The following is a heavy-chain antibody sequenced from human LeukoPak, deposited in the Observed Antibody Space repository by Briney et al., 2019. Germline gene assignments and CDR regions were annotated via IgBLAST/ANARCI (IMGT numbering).Heavy chain of an antibody. CDR3: VRDGGYYGPDS. V-gene: IGHV3-7*04. J-gene: IGHJ4*02. D-gene: IGHD3-10*01. CDR2: INQVASEK. CDR1: GFSISFYW. Sequence: PGGSVRLSCAASGFSISFYWMSWVRQAPGKGREGVANINQVASEKNYVDSVKGRLTISRDNAKNSLYLQMNSVRAEDTAMYYCVRDGGYYGPDSWGQGALVSVSS.